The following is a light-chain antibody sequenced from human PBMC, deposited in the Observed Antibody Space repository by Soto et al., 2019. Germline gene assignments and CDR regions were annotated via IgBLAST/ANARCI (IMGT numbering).Light chain of an antibody. CDR3: QRRSNWPPIFT. V-gene: IGKV3-11*01. Sequence: EIVLTQSPATLSLSPGERATLSCRASQSVSSYLAWYQQKPGQAPRLLIYDASNRATGIPARFSGSGSGTDFTLTISSLEPEDCAVYYCQRRSNWPPIFTFGPGTKVDIK. CDR2: DAS. CDR1: QSVSSY. J-gene: IGKJ3*01.